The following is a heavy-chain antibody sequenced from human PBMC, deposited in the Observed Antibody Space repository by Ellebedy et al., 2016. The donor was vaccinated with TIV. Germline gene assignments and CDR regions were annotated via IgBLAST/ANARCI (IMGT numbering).Heavy chain of an antibody. CDR2: IYYSGST. CDR1: GGSISSYY. J-gene: IGHJ5*02. CDR3: ARGTASNWLDP. V-gene: IGHV4-59*12. Sequence: SETLSLTXTVSGGSISSYYWSWIRQPPGKGLEWIGYIYYSGSTNYNPSLKSRVTISVDTSKNQFSLKLSSVTAADTAVYYCARGTASNWLDPWGQGTLVTVSS. D-gene: IGHD1-1*01.